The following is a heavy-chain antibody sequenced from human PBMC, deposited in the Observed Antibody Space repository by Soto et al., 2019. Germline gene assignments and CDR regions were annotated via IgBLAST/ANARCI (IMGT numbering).Heavy chain of an antibody. V-gene: IGHV1-69*13. J-gene: IGHJ2*01. CDR2: ITPILGTT. CDR3: AREGALRAYRYFDL. CDR1: GVTSRNYV. D-gene: IGHD3-16*01. Sequence: WASVKVSCKASGVTSRNYVVSWVRQAPGQGLEWMGGITPILGTTNYARQFQGRVTISADESTSTAYMELSSLRSEDTAVYYCAREGALRAYRYFDLWGRGTLVTVSS.